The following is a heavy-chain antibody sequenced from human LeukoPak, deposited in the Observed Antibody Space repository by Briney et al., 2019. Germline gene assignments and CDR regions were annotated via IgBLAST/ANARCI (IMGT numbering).Heavy chain of an antibody. J-gene: IGHJ4*02. CDR2: ISYDGSNK. D-gene: IGHD1-26*01. V-gene: IGHV3-30*04. CDR3: ARNGQWELPYYFDY. CDR1: GFTFSSYA. Sequence: GRSLRLSCAASGFTFSSYAMHWVRQAPGKGLEWVAVISYDGSNKYYTDSVKGRFTISRDNSKNTLYLQMNSLRAEDTAVYYCARNGQWELPYYFDYWGQGTLVTVSS.